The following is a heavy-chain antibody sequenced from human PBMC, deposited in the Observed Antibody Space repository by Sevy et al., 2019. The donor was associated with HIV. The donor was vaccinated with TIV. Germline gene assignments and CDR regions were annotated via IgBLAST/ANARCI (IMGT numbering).Heavy chain of an antibody. J-gene: IGHJ5*02. CDR1: GYTFTGYY. CDR2: INPNSGGT. CDR3: ARGLGGDFWSGYYGNWFDP. V-gene: IGHV1-2*02. D-gene: IGHD3-3*01. Sequence: ASVKVSCKVSGYTFTGYYMHWVRQAPGQGLEWMGWINPNSGGTNYEQKFQGRVTMTRYTSISTAYMELSRLRSDDTAVYYCARGLGGDFWSGYYGNWFDPWGQGTLVTVSS.